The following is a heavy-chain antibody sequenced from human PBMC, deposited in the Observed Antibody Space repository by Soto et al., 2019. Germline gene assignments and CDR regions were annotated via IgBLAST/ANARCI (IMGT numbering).Heavy chain of an antibody. Sequence: SETLSLTCNVSGGSISSSRSYWAWFRQPPGKELEWIANIFYAGNTYYNPSLKSRVTVSVDTSKNQFSLKLDSVTAADTAVYYCARQAAAPGIDLWFXPWGQGTLVTVSS. V-gene: IGHV4-39*01. J-gene: IGHJ5*02. CDR2: IFYAGNT. D-gene: IGHD6-13*01. CDR3: ARQAAAPGIDLWFXP. CDR1: GGSISSSRSY.